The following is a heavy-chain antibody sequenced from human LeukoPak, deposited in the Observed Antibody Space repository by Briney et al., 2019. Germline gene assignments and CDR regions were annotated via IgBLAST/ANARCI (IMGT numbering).Heavy chain of an antibody. D-gene: IGHD3-3*01. CDR3: ARVVLTTIFVGGGNWFDP. J-gene: IGHJ5*02. Sequence: SETLSLTCTVSGGSISTSSYYWGWVRQPPGKGLEWIGRIYSSGTITYNPSLQSRVTMSVDTSKNEFSLKMSSVTAADTAVYYCARVVLTTIFVGGGNWFDPWGQGTLVTVSS. V-gene: IGHV4-39*07. CDR1: GGSISTSSYY. CDR2: IYSSGTI.